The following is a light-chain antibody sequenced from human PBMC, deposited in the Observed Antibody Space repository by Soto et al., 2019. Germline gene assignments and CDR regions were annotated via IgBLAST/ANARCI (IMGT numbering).Light chain of an antibody. J-gene: IGLJ2*01. CDR3: NSYTSTGIVVV. CDR2: DVS. CDR1: SSDVGAYNY. V-gene: IGLV2-14*01. Sequence: QSALTQPASVSGSPGQSITISCTGSSSDVGAYNYVSWYQQHPGKAPELIIYDVSHRPSGISNRFSGSKSGNTASLTISGLQAEDEADYYCNSYTSTGIVVVFGGGTKLTVL.